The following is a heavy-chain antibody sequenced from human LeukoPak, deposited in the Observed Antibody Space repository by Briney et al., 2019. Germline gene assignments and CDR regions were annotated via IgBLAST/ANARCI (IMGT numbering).Heavy chain of an antibody. J-gene: IGHJ4*02. D-gene: IGHD3-10*01. V-gene: IGHV3-11*01. CDR3: ARYRAGRNVRIDY. Sequence: GGSLRLSCVTSGFTFSNYYMTWIRQAPGKGLEWVSYISGTGNSKYYADSVKGRFTISGDNAKNSLYLQMSSLRAEDTAMYYCARYRAGRNVRIDYWGQGTLVTVSS. CDR1: GFTFSNYY. CDR2: ISGTGNSK.